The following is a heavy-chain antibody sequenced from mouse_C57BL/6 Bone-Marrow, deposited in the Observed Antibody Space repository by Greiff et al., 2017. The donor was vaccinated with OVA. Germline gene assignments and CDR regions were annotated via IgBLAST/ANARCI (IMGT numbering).Heavy chain of an antibody. V-gene: IGHV1-7*01. J-gene: IGHJ1*03. CDR1: GYTFTSYW. Sequence: VQLVESGAELAKPGASVTLSCKASGYTFTSYWMHWVKQRPGQGLEWIGYINPSSGYTKYNQKFKDKATLTADKSSSTAYMQMSSLTYEDSAVYYCADDYEGDLDVWGKGTTVTVSS. D-gene: IGHD2-4*01. CDR2: INPSSGYT. CDR3: ADDYEGDLDV.